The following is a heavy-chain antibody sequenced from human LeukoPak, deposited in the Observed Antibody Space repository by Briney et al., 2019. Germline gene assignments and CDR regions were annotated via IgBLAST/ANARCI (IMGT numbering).Heavy chain of an antibody. J-gene: IGHJ4*02. D-gene: IGHD1-26*01. CDR2: IIPIFGTA. V-gene: IGHV1-69*06. CDR3: ARVRSGSYYGDFDY. Sequence: SVKVSYKASGGTFSSYAISWVRQAPGQGLEWMGGIIPIFGTANYAQNFQGRVTITADKSTSTAYMELSSLRSEDTAVYYCARVRSGSYYGDFDYWGQGTLVTVSS. CDR1: GGTFSSYA.